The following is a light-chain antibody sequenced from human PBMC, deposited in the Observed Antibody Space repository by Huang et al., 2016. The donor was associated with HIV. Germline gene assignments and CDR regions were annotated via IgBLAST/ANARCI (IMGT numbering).Light chain of an antibody. CDR2: DAS. CDR3: QQRSNWPT. J-gene: IGKJ2*01. Sequence: EIILTQSPVTLSLSPGERATLSCRASQSVSTYVDWFQQKPGQPPRLLIHDASKRATGIPARFSGSGSGTDFTLTISSLEPEDFALYYCQQRSNWPTFGQGTKLEIK. V-gene: IGKV3-11*01. CDR1: QSVSTY.